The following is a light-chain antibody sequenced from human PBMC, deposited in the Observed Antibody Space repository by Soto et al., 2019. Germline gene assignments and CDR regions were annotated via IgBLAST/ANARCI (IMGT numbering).Light chain of an antibody. J-gene: IGKJ4*01. Sequence: DIVMTQSPDSLAVSLGERATINCKSSQSVLYSSNNKNYLAWYQQKPGQPPKLLIYWASTRESGVSDRFSGSGSGTDFTLTISSLQAEAVAVYYCQQYYSTTSGFGGGTKVDIK. CDR1: QSVLYSSNNKNY. CDR3: QQYYSTTSG. V-gene: IGKV4-1*01. CDR2: WAS.